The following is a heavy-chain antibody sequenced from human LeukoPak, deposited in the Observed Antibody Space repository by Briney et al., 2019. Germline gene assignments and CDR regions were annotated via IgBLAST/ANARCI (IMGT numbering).Heavy chain of an antibody. V-gene: IGHV1-69*01. CDR3: ARSSASIVVVPAAMHYYYGMDV. J-gene: IGHJ6*04. D-gene: IGHD2-2*01. CDR1: GGTFSSYA. Sequence: GSSVKVSCKASGGTFSSYAISWVRQAPGHGLEWLGGIIPIFGTANYAQKLPGRVTITADESTSTAYMELSSLRSEDTPVYYCARSSASIVVVPAAMHYYYGMDVWGKGTTVTVSS. CDR2: IIPIFGTA.